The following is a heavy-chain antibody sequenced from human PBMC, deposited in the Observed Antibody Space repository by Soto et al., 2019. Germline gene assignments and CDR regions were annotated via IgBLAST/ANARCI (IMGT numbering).Heavy chain of an antibody. J-gene: IGHJ6*02. CDR1: GYSFTDYH. V-gene: IGHV1-2*04. D-gene: IGHD2-8*01. CDR2: ISPKSGGT. CDR3: ARGHSTDCSNGVCSFFYNHEMDV. Sequence: ASVKVSCKASGYSFTDYHIHWVRQAPGQGLEWLGRISPKSGGTSTAQKFQGWVTMTRDRSISTVYMELTRLRPDDTAVYFCARGHSTDCSNGVCSFFYNHEMDVWGQGTTVTVSS.